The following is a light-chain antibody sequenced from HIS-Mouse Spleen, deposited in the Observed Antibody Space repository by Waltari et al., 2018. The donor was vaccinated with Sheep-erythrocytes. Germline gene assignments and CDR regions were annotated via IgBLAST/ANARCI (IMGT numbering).Light chain of an antibody. V-gene: IGLV2-11*01. J-gene: IGLJ1*01. CDR3: CSYAGSYNHV. CDR2: DVS. Sequence: QSALTQPRSVSGSPGQSVTISCTGTSSDVGGYNYVSWYQQHPGKAPKLMIYDVSKRPSGVPDRCSGSKSGNTASLTISGLQADDEADYYCCSYAGSYNHVFATGTKVTVL. CDR1: SSDVGGYNY.